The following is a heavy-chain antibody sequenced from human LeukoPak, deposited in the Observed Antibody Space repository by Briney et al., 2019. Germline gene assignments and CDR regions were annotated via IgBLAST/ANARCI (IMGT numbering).Heavy chain of an antibody. Sequence: SETLSLTCTVSGDSIPSSYWSWIRQSAGKTLEWIGRIYTSGITNYNPSLKSRVTISLDKSKNQFSLKLTSVTDADTAVYYCALEGCLHGVCYYNWLDPWGQGTLVIVSS. CDR1: GDSIPSSY. CDR2: IYTSGIT. V-gene: IGHV4-4*07. D-gene: IGHD2-8*01. J-gene: IGHJ5*02. CDR3: ALEGCLHGVCYYNWLDP.